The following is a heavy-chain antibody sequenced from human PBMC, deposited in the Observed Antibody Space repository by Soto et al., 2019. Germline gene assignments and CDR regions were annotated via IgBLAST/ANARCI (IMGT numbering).Heavy chain of an antibody. J-gene: IGHJ6*02. Sequence: EVQLVESGGGLVQPGGSLRLSCEASGFTLSSYSMNWARQAPGQGLEWVSYISSSSSTIYYADSVKGRFTISRDNAKNSLYLQMTILRDEDTAVYYCARDNPLSSGWDVWGQGTTVTVSS. V-gene: IGHV3-48*02. CDR3: ARDNPLSSGWDV. CDR2: ISSSSSTI. CDR1: GFTLSSYS.